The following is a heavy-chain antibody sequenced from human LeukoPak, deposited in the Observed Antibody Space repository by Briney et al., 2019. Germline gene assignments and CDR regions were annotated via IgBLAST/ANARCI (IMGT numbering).Heavy chain of an antibody. J-gene: IGHJ4*02. D-gene: IGHD6-19*01. V-gene: IGHV3-11*04. CDR3: ARGGSGWYHPFDY. CDR1: GFTVSSNY. CDR2: ISSSGSTI. Sequence: GGSLRLSCAASGFTVSSNYMSWVRQAPGKGLEWVSYISSSGSTIYYADSVKGRFTISRDNAKNSLYLQMNSLRAEDTAVYYCARGGSGWYHPFDYWGQGTLVTVSS.